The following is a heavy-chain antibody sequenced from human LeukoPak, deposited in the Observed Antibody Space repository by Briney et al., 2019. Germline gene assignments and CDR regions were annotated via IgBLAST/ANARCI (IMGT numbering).Heavy chain of an antibody. J-gene: IGHJ4*02. V-gene: IGHV3-13*04. CDR3: ARGGRLAPFVY. CDR1: GFTFSSND. Sequence: GGSLRLSCAASGFTFSSNDMHWVRQGTGKGLEWVSGIGFAGDTYYAASVKGRFTISRENAKNSVYLQMNSLSVGDTAVYYCARGGRLAPFVYWGQGTLVTVSS. D-gene: IGHD3-16*01. CDR2: IGFAGDT.